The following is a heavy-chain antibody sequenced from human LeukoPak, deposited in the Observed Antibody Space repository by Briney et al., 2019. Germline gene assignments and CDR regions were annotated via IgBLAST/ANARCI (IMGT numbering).Heavy chain of an antibody. D-gene: IGHD6-13*01. V-gene: IGHV3-23*01. CDR1: GFTFSSYA. J-gene: IGHJ6*02. CDR3: AKDWGIAAAGIIYYYYCGMDV. Sequence: GGSLRLSCAASGFTFSSYAMSWVRQAPGKGLEWVSAISGSGGSTYYADSVKGRFTISRDSSKNTLYLQKNSLRAEDTAVYYCAKDWGIAAAGIIYYYYCGMDVWGQGTTVTVSS. CDR2: ISGSGGST.